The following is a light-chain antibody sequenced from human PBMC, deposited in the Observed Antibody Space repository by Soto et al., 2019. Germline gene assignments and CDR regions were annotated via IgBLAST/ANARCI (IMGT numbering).Light chain of an antibody. J-gene: IGLJ2*01. CDR2: RDY. CDR1: NIGNKN. V-gene: IGLV3-9*01. Sequence: SYELNQPLSVSVALGQTATITCGGNNIGNKNVHWYQQKPGQAPVLVIYRDYNRPSGIPERFSGSNSGNTATLTIIRAQAGDEADFYCQVWDYSTVLFGGGTKVTVL. CDR3: QVWDYSTVL.